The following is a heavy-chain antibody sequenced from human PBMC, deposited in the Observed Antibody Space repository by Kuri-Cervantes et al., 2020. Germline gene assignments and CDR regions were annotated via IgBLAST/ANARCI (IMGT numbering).Heavy chain of an antibody. Sequence: SETLSLTGSVSGGSISSSYYWGWIRQPPGKGLEWIGSIDYSGSTNYNPSLKSRVTISVDTSKNQFSLKLSSVTAADTAVYYCAGESEAFDIWGQGTMVTVSS. CDR1: GGSISSSYY. J-gene: IGHJ3*02. CDR2: IDYSGST. CDR3: AGESEAFDI. V-gene: IGHV4-39*07.